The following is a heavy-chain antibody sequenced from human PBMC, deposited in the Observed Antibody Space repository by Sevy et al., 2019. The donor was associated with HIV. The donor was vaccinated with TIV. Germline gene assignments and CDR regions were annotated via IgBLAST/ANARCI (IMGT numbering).Heavy chain of an antibody. CDR2: VYYVGNS. V-gene: IGHV4-39*01. J-gene: IGHJ6*02. Sequence: SETLSLTCTVSGGSITSSGHYWGWIRQSPGKGLEWIAAVYYVGNSYANPSLTSRLTISADTSKNLFSLSLTSLTAADTAIYYCARVAGGENYDYGIDVWGLGTSVTVSS. CDR1: GGSITSSGHY. CDR3: ARVAGGENYDYGIDV. D-gene: IGHD2-21*01.